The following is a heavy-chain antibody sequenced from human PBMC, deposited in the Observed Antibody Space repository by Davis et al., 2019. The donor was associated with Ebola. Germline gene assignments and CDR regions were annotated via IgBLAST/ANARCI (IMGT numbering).Heavy chain of an antibody. CDR1: GFTFSSYA. CDR3: ARRGVTTNPWGLGFDP. D-gene: IGHD4-11*01. Sequence: GGSLRLSCAASGFTFSSYAMHWVRQAPGKGLEWVAVISYDGSNKYYADSVKGRFTISRDNAKNSLYLQMNSLRAEDTAVYYCARRGVTTNPWGLGFDPWGQGTLVTVSS. V-gene: IGHV3-30-3*01. J-gene: IGHJ5*02. CDR2: ISYDGSNK.